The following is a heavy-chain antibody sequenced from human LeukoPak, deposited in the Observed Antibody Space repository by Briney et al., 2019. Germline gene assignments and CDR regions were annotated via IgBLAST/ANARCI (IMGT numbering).Heavy chain of an antibody. Sequence: SETLSLTCTVSGGSISSSSYYWGWIRQPPGKGLEWFGSIYYSGSTYYNPSLKSRVTISVDTSKNQFSLKLSSVTAADTAVYYCARVHDYVWGSYREGEVFDYWGQGTLVTVSS. CDR2: IYYSGST. CDR1: GGSISSSSYY. D-gene: IGHD3-16*02. V-gene: IGHV4-39*07. CDR3: ARVHDYVWGSYREGEVFDY. J-gene: IGHJ4*02.